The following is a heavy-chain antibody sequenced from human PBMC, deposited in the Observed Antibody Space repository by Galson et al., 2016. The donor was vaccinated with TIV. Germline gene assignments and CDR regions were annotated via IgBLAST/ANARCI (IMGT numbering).Heavy chain of an antibody. Sequence: CKASGDTFSNYAISWVRQAPGQGLEWMGGIIPIFGTTNYYAQKFQGRVTITPDESSSTAYMELSSLRSEDTAVYYCATGDDSSGYYSLANWGQGTLVTVSS. CDR1: GDTFSNYA. D-gene: IGHD3-22*01. J-gene: IGHJ4*02. CDR2: IIPIFGTT. V-gene: IGHV1-69*01. CDR3: ATGDDSSGYYSLAN.